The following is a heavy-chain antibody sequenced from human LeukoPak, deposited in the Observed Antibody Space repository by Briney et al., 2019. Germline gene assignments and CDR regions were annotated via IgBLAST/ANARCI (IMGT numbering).Heavy chain of an antibody. CDR2: ISSSSSYI. Sequence: PGGSLRLSCAASGFTFSSYSMNWVRQAPGMGLEWVSSISSSSSYIYYADSVKGRFTISRDNAKNSLYLQMNSLRAEDTAVYYCSAAAGDAFDIWGQGTMVTVSS. J-gene: IGHJ3*02. V-gene: IGHV3-21*01. CDR3: SAAAGDAFDI. CDR1: GFTFSSYS. D-gene: IGHD6-13*01.